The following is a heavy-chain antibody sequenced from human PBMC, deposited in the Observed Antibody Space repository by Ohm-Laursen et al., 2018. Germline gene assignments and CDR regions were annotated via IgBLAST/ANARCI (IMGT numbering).Heavy chain of an antibody. Sequence: SLRLSCAASGFIFSTYGMYWVRQAPGKGLEWVASILYDGSKKFYDDAVKGRFTISRDNAKNSLYLQMNSLRAEDTAVYYCAKVLELFYYYYYGMDVWGQGTTVTVSS. CDR2: ILYDGSKK. D-gene: IGHD1-7*01. CDR3: AKVLELFYYYYYGMDV. V-gene: IGHV3-33*03. J-gene: IGHJ6*02. CDR1: GFIFSTYG.